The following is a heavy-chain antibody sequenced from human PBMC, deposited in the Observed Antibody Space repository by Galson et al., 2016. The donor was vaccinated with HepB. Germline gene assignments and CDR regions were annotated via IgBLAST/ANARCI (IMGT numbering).Heavy chain of an antibody. CDR3: ERVAQNRSQNCCSTSCYRIFYYYYGMDV. Sequence: GGSISSSSYYWGWHRPPPGKGLEWIGRIHYIGSTYFNPSLKSRVTISVDSAKNQFSLKLSPVTAADTAVYYCERVAQNRSQNCCSTSCYRIFYYYYGMDVWGQGTTVTVSS. CDR2: IHYIGST. J-gene: IGHJ6*02. D-gene: IGHD2-2*02. V-gene: IGHV4-39*07. CDR1: GGSISSSSYY.